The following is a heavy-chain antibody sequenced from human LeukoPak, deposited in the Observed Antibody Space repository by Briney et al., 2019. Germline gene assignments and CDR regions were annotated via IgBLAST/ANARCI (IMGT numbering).Heavy chain of an antibody. D-gene: IGHD1-20*01. CDR3: ARGGHNWNYYYYMDV. CDR2: INPNSGGT. Sequence: ASVKVSCKASGYTFTGYYMHWVRQAPGQGLEWMGWINPNSGGTNYAQKFQGRVTMTRDTSISTVYMELSRLRSDDTAVYYCARGGHNWNYYYYMDVWGKGTTVTVSS. J-gene: IGHJ6*03. CDR1: GYTFTGYY. V-gene: IGHV1-2*02.